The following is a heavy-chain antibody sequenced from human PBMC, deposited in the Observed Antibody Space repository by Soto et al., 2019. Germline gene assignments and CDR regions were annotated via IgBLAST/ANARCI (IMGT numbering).Heavy chain of an antibody. CDR2: IYHSGTT. Sequence: PSETLSLTCAVSGGSISSGGYSWSWVRQPPGKGLEWIGEIYHSGTTNYNPSLKSRVTISVDKSKNQFSLKLTSVTAADTAVYYCARQRGYYVDYWGQGTLVTVSS. D-gene: IGHD3-22*01. CDR1: GGSISSGGYS. CDR3: ARQRGYYVDY. V-gene: IGHV4-4*02. J-gene: IGHJ4*02.